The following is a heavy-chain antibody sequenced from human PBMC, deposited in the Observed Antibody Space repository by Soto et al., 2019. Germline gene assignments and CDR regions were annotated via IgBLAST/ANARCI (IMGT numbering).Heavy chain of an antibody. D-gene: IGHD3-9*01. CDR2: VYYSGTP. Sequence: PSETLSLTCTASGGSVSSATYYWNWIRQPPGKGLEWIGSVYYSGTPNYNPSLKSRVTISMDTSYNRLSLTLTSVTAADTAVYFCARARYYDWCFDLWGLGTLVTVSS. J-gene: IGHJ4*02. CDR1: GGSVSSATYY. V-gene: IGHV4-61*01. CDR3: ARARYYDWCFDL.